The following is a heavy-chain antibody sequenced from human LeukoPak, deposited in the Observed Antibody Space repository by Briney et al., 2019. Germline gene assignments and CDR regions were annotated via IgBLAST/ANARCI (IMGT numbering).Heavy chain of an antibody. V-gene: IGHV3-21*01. CDR1: GFTFTDYS. CDR3: ARDGSGFYLYYYMDV. D-gene: IGHD6-25*01. Sequence: GGSLRLSCAASGFTFTDYSMTWVRQAPGKGLEWVSSISTVSTYKLYSDSVKGRFTISRDNAKNILSLQMSSLSAEDTAVYYCARDGSGFYLYYYMDVWGRGTPVTVSS. CDR2: ISTVSTYK. J-gene: IGHJ6*03.